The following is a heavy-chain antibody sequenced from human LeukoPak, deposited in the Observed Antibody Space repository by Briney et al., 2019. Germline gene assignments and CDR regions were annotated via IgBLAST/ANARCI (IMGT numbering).Heavy chain of an antibody. V-gene: IGHV4-59*01. D-gene: IGHD3-22*01. Sequence: SETLSLTCTVSGGSISSYYWSWIRQPPGKGLEWFGYIYYSGSTNYNPSLKSRVTISVDTSKNQFSLKLSSVTAADTAVYYCARYYYDSSGPSYYFDYWGQGTLVTVSS. CDR2: IYYSGST. CDR1: GGSISSYY. CDR3: ARYYYDSSGPSYYFDY. J-gene: IGHJ4*02.